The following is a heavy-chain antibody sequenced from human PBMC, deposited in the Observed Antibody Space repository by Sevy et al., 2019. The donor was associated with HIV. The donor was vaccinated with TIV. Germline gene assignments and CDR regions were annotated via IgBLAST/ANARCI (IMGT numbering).Heavy chain of an antibody. D-gene: IGHD3-22*01. Sequence: GGSLILSCAAYGFTFSIYGMHWVRQAPGKGLEWVAVIWNDRSNKQYADSVKGRFTISRDNAKNTLFLQMNSLRVEDTAVYYCASLPNNYYDISGSSGDDAFDIWGQGTRVTVSS. V-gene: IGHV3-33*01. CDR3: ASLPNNYYDISGSSGDDAFDI. CDR2: IWNDRSNK. CDR1: GFTFSIYG. J-gene: IGHJ3*02.